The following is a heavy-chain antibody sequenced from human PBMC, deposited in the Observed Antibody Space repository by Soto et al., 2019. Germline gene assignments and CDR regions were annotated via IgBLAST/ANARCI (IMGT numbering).Heavy chain of an antibody. D-gene: IGHD3-22*01. CDR1: GFTFSSYA. Sequence: QVQLVESGGGVVQPGRSLRLSCAASGFTFSSYAMHWVRQAPGKGLELVAVISYDGSNKYYADSVKGRFTISRDNSKNPLYLPMNSLRAEDTAVYYCARDASSGYYYYYYSLDVCGQGTTVTVSS. CDR2: ISYDGSNK. CDR3: ARDASSGYYYYYYSLDV. J-gene: IGHJ6*02. V-gene: IGHV3-30-3*01.